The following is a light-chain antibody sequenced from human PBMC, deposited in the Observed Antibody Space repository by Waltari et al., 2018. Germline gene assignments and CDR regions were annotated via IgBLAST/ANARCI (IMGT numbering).Light chain of an antibody. Sequence: DIQITQSPSSLSASVGDRVTITCRASQSISNWLAWYQQKPGKAPIPLIYKASILKSGVPARFSGSGSGTQFTLTISSLQPGDFATYYCQQYNTYSSFGQGTKLEIK. V-gene: IGKV1-5*03. J-gene: IGKJ2*01. CDR1: QSISNW. CDR2: KAS. CDR3: QQYNTYSS.